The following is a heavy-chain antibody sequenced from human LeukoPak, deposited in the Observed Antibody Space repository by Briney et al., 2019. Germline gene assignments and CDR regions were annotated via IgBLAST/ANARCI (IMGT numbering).Heavy chain of an antibody. J-gene: IGHJ2*01. CDR2: FDPEDGET. CDR1: GYTLRQLS. V-gene: IGHV1-24*01. CDR3: AASSSQILDKIYYFDL. D-gene: IGHD3-10*01. Sequence: ASVKVSCKPSGYTLRQLSIHWVRQAPGKGLEWMGGFDPEDGETIYSQKFQGRVAMTEDTSTDTAYMDLRSLRLDDTAVYYCAASSSQILDKIYYFDLWGRGTLVSVSS.